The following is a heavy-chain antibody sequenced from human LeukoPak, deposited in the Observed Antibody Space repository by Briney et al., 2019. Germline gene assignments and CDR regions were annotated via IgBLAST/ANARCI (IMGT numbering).Heavy chain of an antibody. CDR3: ARGNRRIDY. J-gene: IGHJ4*02. CDR1: GGSFSGYY. D-gene: IGHD2/OR15-2a*01. CDR2: INHSGST. V-gene: IGHV4-34*01. Sequence: SETLSLTCAVYGGSFSGYYWSWIRQPPGKGLEWIGEINHSGSTNYNPSLKSRVTISVDTSKNQFSLKLSSVTAADTAVYYCARGNRRIDYWGQGTLVTVSS.